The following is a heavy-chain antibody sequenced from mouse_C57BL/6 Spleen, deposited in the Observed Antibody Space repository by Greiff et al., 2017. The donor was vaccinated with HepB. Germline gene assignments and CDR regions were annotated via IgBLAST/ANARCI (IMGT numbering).Heavy chain of an antibody. D-gene: IGHD1-1*01. CDR2: ISSGSSTI. J-gene: IGHJ3*01. V-gene: IGHV5-17*01. CDR1: GFTFSDYG. Sequence: EVQLVESGGGLVKPGGSLKLSCAASGFTFSDYGMHWVRQAPEKGLEWVAYISSGSSTIYYADTVKGRFTISRDNAKNTLFLQMTSLRSEDTAMYYCARDTTGEEFAYCGQGTLVTVSA. CDR3: ARDTTGEEFAY.